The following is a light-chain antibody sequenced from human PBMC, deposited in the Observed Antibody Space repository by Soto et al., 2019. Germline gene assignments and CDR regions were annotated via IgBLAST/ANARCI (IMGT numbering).Light chain of an antibody. V-gene: IGLV2-8*01. CDR2: EDS. CDR1: SSDVGDNY. CDR3: SANAGSHNFV. Sequence: QSVLTQPPSASGSPGHSVTISCTGTSSDVGDNYVSWYQRPLGKGPKLLIYEDSQRHSGVPDSFSGSKSGNTDSLTVYRPLPEDEADYYCSANAGSHNFVFGSGTKVTVL. J-gene: IGLJ1*01.